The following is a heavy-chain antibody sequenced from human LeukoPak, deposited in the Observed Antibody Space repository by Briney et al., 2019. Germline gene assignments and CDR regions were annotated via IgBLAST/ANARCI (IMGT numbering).Heavy chain of an antibody. Sequence: SETLSLTCTVSGGSISSYYWSWIRQSAGKGLEWIGRIYTSGNTNYNPSLKSRVTMSVDTSNNHFSLNLSSVTAADTAVYYCARELRRDVYNSFHYWGQGTLVTVSS. V-gene: IGHV4-4*07. D-gene: IGHD5-24*01. J-gene: IGHJ4*02. CDR2: IYTSGNT. CDR1: GGSISSYY. CDR3: ARELRRDVYNSFHY.